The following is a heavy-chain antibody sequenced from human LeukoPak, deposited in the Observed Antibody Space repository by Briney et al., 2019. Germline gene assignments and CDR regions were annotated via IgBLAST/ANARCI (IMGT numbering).Heavy chain of an antibody. D-gene: IGHD2-21*02. CDR3: AKSTSILVVTAIPR. CDR2: ISGSGGST. J-gene: IGHJ4*02. V-gene: IGHV3-23*01. Sequence: GGSLRLSCAASGFTFSKYAMNWVRQAPGKGLVWVSGISGSGGSTYYADSVKGRFTISRDNSKNTLYLQMNSLRAEDTAVYCCAKSTSILVVTAIPRWGQGTLVTVSS. CDR1: GFTFSKYA.